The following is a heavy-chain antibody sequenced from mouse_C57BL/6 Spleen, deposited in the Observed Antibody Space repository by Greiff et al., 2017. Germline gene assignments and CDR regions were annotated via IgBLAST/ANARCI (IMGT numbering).Heavy chain of an antibody. CDR3: TREDYDWFAY. CDR2: ISSGGDYI. D-gene: IGHD2-4*01. Sequence: EAQGVESGEGLVKPGGSLKLSCAASGFTFSSYAMSWVRQTPEKRLEWVAYISSGGDYIYYADTVKGRFTISRDNARNTLYLQMSSLKSEDTAMYYCTREDYDWFAYWGQGTLVTVSA. J-gene: IGHJ3*01. CDR1: GFTFSSYA. V-gene: IGHV5-9-1*02.